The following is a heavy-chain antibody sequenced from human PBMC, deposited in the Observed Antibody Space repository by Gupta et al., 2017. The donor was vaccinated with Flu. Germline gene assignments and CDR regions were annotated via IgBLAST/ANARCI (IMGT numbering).Heavy chain of an antibody. CDR1: GFTFSSYA. CDR3: AKDLSRGTTVTTMSAFDI. V-gene: IGHV3-23*01. J-gene: IGHJ3*02. CDR2: ISGSGGST. Sequence: EVQLLESGGGLVQPGGSLRLSCAASGFTFSSYAMSWVRQAPGKGLEWVSAISGSGGSTYYADSVKGRFTISRDNSKNTLYLQMNSLRAEDTAVYYCAKDLSRGTTVTTMSAFDIWGQGTMVTVSS. D-gene: IGHD4-17*01.